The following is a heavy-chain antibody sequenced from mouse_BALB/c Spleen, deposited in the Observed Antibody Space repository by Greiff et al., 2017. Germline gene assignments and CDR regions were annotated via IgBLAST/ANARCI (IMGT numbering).Heavy chain of an antibody. CDR3: KRSLNSLLRLWYFDV. V-gene: IGHV1S53*03. CDR1: GYTFTDHA. CDR2: ISPGNGDI. D-gene: IGHD1-2*01. Sequence: VQVVESDTELVKPGASVKISCKASGYTFTDHAIHWVKQRPEQGLEWIGYISPGNGDIKYNEKFKGKATLTADKSSSTAYMQLNSLTSEDSAVYFCKRSLNSLLRLWYFDVWGAGTTVTVSS. J-gene: IGHJ1*01.